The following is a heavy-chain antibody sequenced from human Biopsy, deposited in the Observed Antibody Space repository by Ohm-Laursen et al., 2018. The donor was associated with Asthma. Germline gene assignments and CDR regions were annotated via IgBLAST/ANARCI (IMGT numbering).Heavy chain of an antibody. CDR2: IYYSGST. Sequence: TLSLTCTVSYGSITSGGYYWTWIRQHPGKGLEWIGFIYYSGSTYYNPSLKSRVSISIDTSKNQFSLKLRSVTAADTAVYYCARAQDYYDSRGYYRSFDYWGQGTLVTVSS. V-gene: IGHV4-31*03. J-gene: IGHJ4*02. CDR3: ARAQDYYDSRGYYRSFDY. CDR1: YGSITSGGYY. D-gene: IGHD3-22*01.